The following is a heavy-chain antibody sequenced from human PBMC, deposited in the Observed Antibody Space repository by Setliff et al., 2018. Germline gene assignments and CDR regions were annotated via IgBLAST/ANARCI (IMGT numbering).Heavy chain of an antibody. CDR3: ATNSGGNTIDAFDI. D-gene: IGHD2-15*01. CDR2: FDPEDGET. Sequence: ASVKVSCKASGGTFSSYAISWVRQAPGQGLEWMGGFDPEDGETIYAQKFQGRVTMTEDTSTDTAYMELSSLRSEDTAVYYCATNSGGNTIDAFDIWGQGTMVTVSS. CDR1: GGTFSSYA. J-gene: IGHJ3*02. V-gene: IGHV1-24*01.